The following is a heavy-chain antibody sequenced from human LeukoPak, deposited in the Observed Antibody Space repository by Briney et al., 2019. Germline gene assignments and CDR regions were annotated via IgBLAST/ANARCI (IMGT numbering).Heavy chain of an antibody. J-gene: IGHJ4*02. CDR2: ISSSSYI. D-gene: IGHD6-19*01. V-gene: IGHV3-21*01. CDR3: ARDLIAVAGQY. Sequence: GGSLRLSCAASGFTFSSYSMNWVRQAPGKGLEWVSSISSSSYIYYADSVTGRFTISRDNAKNSLYLQMNSLRAEDTAVYYCARDLIAVAGQYWGQGTLVTVSS. CDR1: GFTFSSYS.